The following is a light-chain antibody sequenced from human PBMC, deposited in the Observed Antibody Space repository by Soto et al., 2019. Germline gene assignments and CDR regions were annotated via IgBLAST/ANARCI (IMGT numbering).Light chain of an antibody. CDR1: QSVSSSY. V-gene: IGKV3-20*01. Sequence: EIVLTQSPGTLSLSPGERATLSCRASQSVSSSYLAWYQQKPGQAPRLLIYGASSRATGIPDRFSGSGSGTDFTITINRLEPEDFAVYYCQQYGSSTWTFGQGNKVDIK. CDR2: GAS. CDR3: QQYGSSTWT. J-gene: IGKJ1*01.